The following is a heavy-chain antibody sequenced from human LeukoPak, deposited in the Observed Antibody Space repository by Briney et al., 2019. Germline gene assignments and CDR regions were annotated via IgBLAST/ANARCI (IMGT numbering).Heavy chain of an antibody. CDR1: GFTFSSSG. D-gene: IGHD3-16*02. J-gene: IGHJ4*02. V-gene: IGHV3-15*01. CDR3: TTDQTNYDYVWGSYRYTEY. Sequence: GGSLRLSCAASGFTFSSSGMSWVRQAPGKGLEWVGRIKSKTDGGTTDYAAPVKGRFTISRDDSKNTLYLQMNSLKTEDTAVYYCTTDQTNYDYVWGSYRYTEYWGQGTLVTVSS. CDR2: IKSKTDGGTT.